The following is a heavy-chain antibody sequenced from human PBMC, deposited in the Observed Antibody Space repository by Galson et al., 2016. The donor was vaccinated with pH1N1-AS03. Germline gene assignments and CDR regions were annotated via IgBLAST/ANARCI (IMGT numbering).Heavy chain of an antibody. V-gene: IGHV3-30-3*01. D-gene: IGHD6-13*01. CDR3: AREEGGFGSNWLQTDAFDF. J-gene: IGHJ3*01. CDR2: MSYEGTTT. Sequence: RLSCAASGFIFTHYSMHWVRQAPGKGLEWVAVMSYEGTTTYYADSVKGRFTISRDNSKNTLYLQMNSLRTEDTALYYCAREEGGFGSNWLQTDAFDFWGQGTMVTVSS. CDR1: GFIFTHYS.